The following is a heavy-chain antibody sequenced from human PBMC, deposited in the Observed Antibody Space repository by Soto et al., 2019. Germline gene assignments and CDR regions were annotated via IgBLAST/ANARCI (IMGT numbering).Heavy chain of an antibody. CDR2: IDPSDSYT. CDR3: ARHLRSRYYYYGMDV. V-gene: IGHV5-10-1*01. CDR1: GYSFTSYW. J-gene: IGHJ6*02. Sequence: VESLKISCNGPGYSFTSYWISWLLQMPGKCLEWMGRIDPSDSYTNCSPSFQGHVTISADKSISTAYLQLSSLKASDTAMYYFARHLRSRYYYYGMDVWGQGTTVTVSS. D-gene: IGHD3-3*02.